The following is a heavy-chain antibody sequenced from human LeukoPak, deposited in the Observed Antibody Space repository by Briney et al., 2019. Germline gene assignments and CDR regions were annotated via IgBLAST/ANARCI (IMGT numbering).Heavy chain of an antibody. CDR1: GGSTSSYY. J-gene: IGHJ4*02. CDR3: ARHYIQPPHYFDY. V-gene: IGHV4-59*08. D-gene: IGHD2-2*01. CDR2: IYYTGST. Sequence: PSETLSLTCTVSGGSTSSYYWSWIRQPPGKGLEWIAFIYYTGSTHYNPSLKSRVTVSVDTSKNQFSLKLSAVTAADTAVYYCARHYIQPPHYFDYWGQGTLLTVSS.